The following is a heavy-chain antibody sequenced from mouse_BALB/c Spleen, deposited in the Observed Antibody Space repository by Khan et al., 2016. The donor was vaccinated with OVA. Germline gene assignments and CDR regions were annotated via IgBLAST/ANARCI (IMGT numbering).Heavy chain of an antibody. D-gene: IGHD1-1*01. Sequence: VQLQQSGAELVKAGASVKMSCKASGYTFTSYWMHWVKQRLGQGLEWFAETNPTNGRTYYNEKFKSKATLTVDKSSSTAYMLLSGPTFEDSAVYYCARIKKIVATYFDYWGHGTTLTVSS. V-gene: IGHV1S81*02. CDR3: ARIKKIVATYFDY. CDR1: GYTFTSYW. J-gene: IGHJ2*01. CDR2: TNPTNGRT.